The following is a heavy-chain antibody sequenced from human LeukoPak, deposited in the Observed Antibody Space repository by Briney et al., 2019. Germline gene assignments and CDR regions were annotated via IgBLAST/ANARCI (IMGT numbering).Heavy chain of an antibody. J-gene: IGHJ4*02. CDR3: AKRGVVIRGILVIGYHQEAYHYDF. Sequence: GSLRLSCVVSGISLSNYAMTWVRQAPGKGLEWVSYISQRGGSTTYADSVKGRFTISRDTSLNTLYLQMNNLRAEDTAVYFCAKRGVVIRGILVIGYHQEAYHYDFWGQGVLVTVSS. V-gene: IGHV3-23*01. D-gene: IGHD3-10*01. CDR1: GISLSNYA. CDR2: ISQRGGST.